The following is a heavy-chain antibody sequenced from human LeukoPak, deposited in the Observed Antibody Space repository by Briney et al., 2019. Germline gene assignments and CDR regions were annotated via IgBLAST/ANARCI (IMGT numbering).Heavy chain of an antibody. Sequence: GGSLRLSCAASGFTFSSYAMSWVRQAPGKGLEWVSTINGSGDRKYYIDSVKGRFTISRVSSENTLYLQMNSLRADDTAVYYCAKDPYSSPYYGPGYLGQGTLVTVSS. V-gene: IGHV3-23*01. CDR2: INGSGDRK. CDR1: GFTFSSYA. CDR3: AKDPYSSPYYGPGY. D-gene: IGHD6-19*01. J-gene: IGHJ4*02.